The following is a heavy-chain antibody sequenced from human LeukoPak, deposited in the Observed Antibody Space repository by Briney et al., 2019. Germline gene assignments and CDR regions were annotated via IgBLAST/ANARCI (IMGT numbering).Heavy chain of an antibody. D-gene: IGHD4-17*01. CDR2: MYYSGTT. CDR3: VSTVTGDSDY. V-gene: IGHV4-31*03. CDR1: GGSITSGGFF. J-gene: IGHJ4*02. Sequence: PSETLSLTCTVSGGSITSGGFFWSWIRQHPGKGLEWIGIMYYSGTTYYNPSLKSRITISIDTSKNQFSLKLTSVTAADTAMYYCVSTVTGDSDYWGPGTLVTVSS.